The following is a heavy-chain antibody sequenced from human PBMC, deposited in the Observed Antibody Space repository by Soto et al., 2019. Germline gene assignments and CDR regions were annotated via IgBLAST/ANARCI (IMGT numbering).Heavy chain of an antibody. V-gene: IGHV3-49*04. Sequence: GGSLRLSCTASGFTSGDYAMSWVRQAPGKGLEWVGFIRSKAYGGTTEYAASVKGRFTISRDDSKSIAYLQMNSLKTEDTAVYYCTRTGTYYFDYWGQGTLVTVSS. CDR3: TRTGTYYFDY. CDR2: IRSKAYGGTT. J-gene: IGHJ4*02. CDR1: GFTSGDYA. D-gene: IGHD1-7*01.